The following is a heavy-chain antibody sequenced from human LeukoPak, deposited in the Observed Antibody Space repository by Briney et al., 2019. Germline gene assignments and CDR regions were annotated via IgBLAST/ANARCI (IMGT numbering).Heavy chain of an antibody. J-gene: IGHJ4*02. CDR3: AKVVGTSGWYFDY. Sequence: SGGSLRLSCAASGFSFSNYAMSCVRQAPGKGLEWVSGITGRSTYYADSVKGRFTISRDISKNTLYVQMNSLRAEDTAVYYCAKVVGTSGWYFDYWGQGTLVTVSS. CDR1: GFSFSNYA. D-gene: IGHD1-1*01. V-gene: IGHV3-23*01. CDR2: ITGRST.